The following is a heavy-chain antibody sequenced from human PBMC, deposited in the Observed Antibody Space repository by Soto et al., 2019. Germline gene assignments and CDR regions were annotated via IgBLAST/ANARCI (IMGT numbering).Heavy chain of an antibody. CDR1: GFTFSSYA. Sequence: GGSLRLSCAASGFTFSSYAMSWVRQAPGKGLEWVSAISGSGGSTYYADSVKGRFTISRDNSKNTLYLQMNSLRAEDTAVYYCAKGSVAATDYYYGMDVWGQGTTVTVSS. J-gene: IGHJ6*02. CDR2: ISGSGGST. V-gene: IGHV3-23*01. D-gene: IGHD2-15*01. CDR3: AKGSVAATDYYYGMDV.